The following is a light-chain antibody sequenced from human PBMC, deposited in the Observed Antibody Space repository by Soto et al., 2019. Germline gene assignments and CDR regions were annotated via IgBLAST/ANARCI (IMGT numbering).Light chain of an antibody. V-gene: IGLV1-40*01. Sequence: QSVLTQPPSVSGAPGQRVTISCTGRSSSLGAGHAVHWYQQLPGKAPKLLIFDNNHRPSGVPERFAGSQSGASASLAITGLQPEDEGDFSCPSYDYGLNGRVFGGGTKLTVL. CDR3: PSYDYGLNGRV. CDR1: SSSLGAGHA. J-gene: IGLJ3*02. CDR2: DNN.